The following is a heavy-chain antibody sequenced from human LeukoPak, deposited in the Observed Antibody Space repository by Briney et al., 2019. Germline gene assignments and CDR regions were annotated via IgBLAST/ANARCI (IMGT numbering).Heavy chain of an antibody. CDR1: GFTFSSYD. D-gene: IGHD3-22*01. Sequence: GGSLRLSCAASGFTFSSYDMHWVRQATGKGLEWVSAIGTAGDTYYPGSVKGRFTISRENAKNSLYLQMNSLRAGDTAVYYCARGIEVNYYDSSGYYFDYWGQGTLVTVSS. V-gene: IGHV3-13*01. CDR2: IGTAGDT. J-gene: IGHJ4*02. CDR3: ARGIEVNYYDSSGYYFDY.